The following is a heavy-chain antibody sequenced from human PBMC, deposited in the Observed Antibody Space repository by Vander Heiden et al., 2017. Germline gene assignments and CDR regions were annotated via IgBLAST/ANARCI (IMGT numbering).Heavy chain of an antibody. CDR1: GFSISTTGVG. V-gene: IGHV2-5*02. CDR2: IYWDDDK. J-gene: IGHJ6*02. CDR3: AGTKNAASAYYGMEV. Sequence: QITLKDSGPTLVKPTETLTLPCPLSGFSISTTGVGVGLIRPPPGTAPEWLAVIYWDDDKRYSASLRSRLTITKDIYRNQVVLTVANMDPVDTGTYFCAGTKNAASAYYGMEVWGQGTTVTVSS. D-gene: IGHD2-21*01.